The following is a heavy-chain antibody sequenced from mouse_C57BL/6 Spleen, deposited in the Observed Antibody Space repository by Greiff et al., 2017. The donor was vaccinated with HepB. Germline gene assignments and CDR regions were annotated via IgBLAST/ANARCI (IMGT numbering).Heavy chain of an antibody. CDR1: GYTFTSYW. CDR3: ARGLTGPSAWFAY. D-gene: IGHD4-1*01. V-gene: IGHV1-69*01. CDR2: IDPSDSYT. Sequence: QVQLKQPGAELVMPGASVKLSCKASGYTFTSYWMHWVKQRPGQGLEWIGEIDPSDSYTNYNQKFKGKSTLTVDKSSSTAYMQLSSLTSEDSAVYYCARGLTGPSAWFAYWGQGTLVTVSA. J-gene: IGHJ3*01.